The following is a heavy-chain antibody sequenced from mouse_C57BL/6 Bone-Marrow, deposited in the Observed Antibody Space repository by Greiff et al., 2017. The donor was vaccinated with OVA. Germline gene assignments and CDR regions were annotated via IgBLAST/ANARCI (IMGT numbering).Heavy chain of an antibody. D-gene: IGHD2-4*01. Sequence: VMLVESGPELVKPGASVKLSCKASGYTFTSYDINWVKQRPGQGLEWIGWLYPRDVSTKSNEKFKGKATLTVDTSSSTAYMELHSLTSEDSAVYFCAREIRAWFAYWGQGTLVTVSA. CDR1: GYTFTSYD. V-gene: IGHV1-85*01. CDR2: LYPRDVST. J-gene: IGHJ3*01. CDR3: AREIRAWFAY.